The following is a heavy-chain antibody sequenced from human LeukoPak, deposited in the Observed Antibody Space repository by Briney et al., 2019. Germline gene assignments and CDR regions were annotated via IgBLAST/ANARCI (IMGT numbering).Heavy chain of an antibody. CDR2: IYYSGST. J-gene: IGHJ3*02. CDR1: GGSISSYY. CDR3: ASPYCSGGSFYDAFDI. D-gene: IGHD2-15*01. V-gene: IGHV4-59*08. Sequence: SETLSLTCTVSGGSISSYYWSWIRQPPGKGLEWIGYIYYSGSTNYNPSLKSRVTISVDTSKNQFSLKLSSVTAADTAVYYCASPYCSGGSFYDAFDIWGQGTMVTVSS.